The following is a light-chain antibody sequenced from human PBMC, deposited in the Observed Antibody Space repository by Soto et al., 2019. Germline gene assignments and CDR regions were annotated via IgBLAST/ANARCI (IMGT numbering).Light chain of an antibody. Sequence: EIVLTQSPATLSLYPGERATLSCRARQSVSSYLAWYQQKPGQAPRRLIYDASNRATGIPARFSGSGSGTDFTLTISSLEPEDFAVYYCQQRSNWPGTFGPGTKVDIK. J-gene: IGKJ3*01. CDR3: QQRSNWPGT. V-gene: IGKV3-11*01. CDR2: DAS. CDR1: QSVSSY.